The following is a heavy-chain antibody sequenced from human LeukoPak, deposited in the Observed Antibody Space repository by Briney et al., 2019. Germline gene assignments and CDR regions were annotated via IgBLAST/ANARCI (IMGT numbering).Heavy chain of an antibody. D-gene: IGHD3-22*01. V-gene: IGHV4-39*02. CDR2: IYSSGST. CDR3: GGQFYDSSGYYFQH. J-gene: IGHJ1*01. CDR1: GGSISSRSYY. Sequence: PSETLSLTCTVSGGSISSRSYYWGWIRQPPGKGLEWIANIYSSGSTYQNPSLKSRVTISVDTSKTHFSLKLSSLTAADTAVYDCGGQFYDSSGYYFQHWGQGTLVTVSS.